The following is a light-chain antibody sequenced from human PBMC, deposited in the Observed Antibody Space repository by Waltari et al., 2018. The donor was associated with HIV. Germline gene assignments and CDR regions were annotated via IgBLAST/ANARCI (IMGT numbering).Light chain of an antibody. V-gene: IGLV3-27*01. CDR2: KDT. J-gene: IGLJ3*02. CDR1: VLAKKY. Sequence: SYELTQPSPVSVSPGQTARPTSPRDVLAKKYARWFQQQPGQAPVLVIYKDTERPSGIPERFSGSSSGTTVTLTISGAQVEDEADYYCYSAADNTWVFGGGTKLTVL. CDR3: YSAADNTWV.